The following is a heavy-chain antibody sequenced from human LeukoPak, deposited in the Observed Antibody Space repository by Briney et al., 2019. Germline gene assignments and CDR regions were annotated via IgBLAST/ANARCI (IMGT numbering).Heavy chain of an antibody. CDR2: ISGSGGST. D-gene: IGHD5-24*01. CDR1: GITFSSYA. J-gene: IGHJ4*02. V-gene: IGHV3-23*01. Sequence: GGSLRLSCAASGITFSSYAMSWVRQAPGKGLEWVSAISGSGGSTYYADSVKGRFTISRDNSKNTLYLQMNSLRAEDTAVYYCAKDRRDGYNRRPLDYWGQGTLVTVSS. CDR3: AKDRRDGYNRRPLDY.